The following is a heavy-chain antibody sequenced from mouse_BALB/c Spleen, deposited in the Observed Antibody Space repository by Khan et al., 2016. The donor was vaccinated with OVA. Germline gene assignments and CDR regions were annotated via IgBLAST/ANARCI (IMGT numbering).Heavy chain of an antibody. CDR3: ARNDDYDEGLAY. CDR1: GFSLTTYG. CDR2: IWSGGST. V-gene: IGHV2-2*02. Sequence: QVQLKQSGPGLVQPSQSLSITCTVSGFSLTTYGVHWVRQSPGKGLEWLGVIWSGGSTDYNADFISRLSISKDNSQSQVFFKMNSLQANDTAIYYCARNDDYDEGLAYWGQGTLVTVSA. J-gene: IGHJ3*01. D-gene: IGHD2-4*01.